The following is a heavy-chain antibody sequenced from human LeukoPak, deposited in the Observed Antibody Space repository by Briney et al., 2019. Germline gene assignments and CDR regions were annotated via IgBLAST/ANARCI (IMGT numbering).Heavy chain of an antibody. CDR1: GFTFSDYS. V-gene: IGHV3-21*01. CDR2: ISSSSSYI. Sequence: PGGSLRLSCAASGFTFSDYSMNWVRQAPGKGLEWVSSISSSSSYIYYADSVKGRFTISRDNAKDSLYLQMNSLPGKDTAVYYCARDGDPSSSWYEYWGHGTLVSVSS. CDR3: ARDGDPSSSWYEY. D-gene: IGHD6-13*01. J-gene: IGHJ5*01.